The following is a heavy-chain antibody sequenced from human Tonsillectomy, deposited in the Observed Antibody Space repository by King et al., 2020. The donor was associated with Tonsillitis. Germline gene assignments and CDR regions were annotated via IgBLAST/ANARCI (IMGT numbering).Heavy chain of an antibody. Sequence: QLVQSGAEVKKPGESLKISCKASGFSFRTYWIGWVRQMPGKGLDWMGIIYPDDSDTRYSPSFQGPVTISADKSINTAYLQWSSLKASDTAMYYCARPYSGSETGQDAFDIWGQGTMVTVSS. V-gene: IGHV5-51*01. CDR2: IYPDDSDT. CDR1: GFSFRTYW. CDR3: ARPYSGSETGQDAFDI. D-gene: IGHD1-26*01. J-gene: IGHJ3*02.